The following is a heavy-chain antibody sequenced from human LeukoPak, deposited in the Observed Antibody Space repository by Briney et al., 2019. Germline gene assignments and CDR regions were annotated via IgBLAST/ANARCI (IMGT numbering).Heavy chain of an antibody. CDR3: AKGAAAGTLYYFDY. D-gene: IGHD6-13*01. Sequence: PGGSLRLSCAASGFTFSSYAMSWVRQAPGKGLEWVSAISGSGGSTYYADSVKGRFTISRDNAKNSLYLQMNSLRAEDTALYYCAKGAAAGTLYYFDYWGQGTLVTVSS. CDR2: ISGSGGST. CDR1: GFTFSSYA. J-gene: IGHJ4*02. V-gene: IGHV3-23*01.